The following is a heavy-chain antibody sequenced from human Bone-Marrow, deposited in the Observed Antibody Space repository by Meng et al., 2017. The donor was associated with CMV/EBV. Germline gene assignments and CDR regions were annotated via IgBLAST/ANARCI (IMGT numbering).Heavy chain of an antibody. CDR3: ARGEVPAAIDNWFDP. Sequence: GGSLRLSCAASGFTFSSYAMHWVRQAPGKGLEWVAVISYDGSNKYYADSVMGRFTISRDNSKNTLYLQMNSLRAEDTAVYYCARGEVPAAIDNWFDPWGQGTLVTVSS. J-gene: IGHJ5*02. CDR2: ISYDGSNK. V-gene: IGHV3-30*04. D-gene: IGHD2-2*01. CDR1: GFTFSSYA.